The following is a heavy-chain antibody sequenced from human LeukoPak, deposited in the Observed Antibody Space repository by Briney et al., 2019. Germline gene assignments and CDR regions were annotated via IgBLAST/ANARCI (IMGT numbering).Heavy chain of an antibody. J-gene: IGHJ4*02. D-gene: IGHD5-18*01. CDR3: ARGGGTAMATFDY. V-gene: IGHV4-59*08. CDR2: IYYTGST. CDR1: GGSMSSYY. Sequence: PSETLSLTCTVSGGSMSSYYWTWIRQPPGKGLEWIGYIYYTGSTNYNPSLKSRVTISVDTSKSQFSLDLSSVTAADTAVYYCARGGGTAMATFDYWGQGTLVTVSS.